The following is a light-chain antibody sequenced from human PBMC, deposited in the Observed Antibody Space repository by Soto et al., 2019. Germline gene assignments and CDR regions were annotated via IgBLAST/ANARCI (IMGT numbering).Light chain of an antibody. V-gene: IGKV1-39*01. CDR1: QSIISY. CDR3: QQTFRVPFT. Sequence: DIQMTQSPSSLSASVGDRVTITCRASQSIISYLNWYQQKSGKAPKLLIHIASNLQSGVPSRFSGSESGTNFTLTISALQPEDFATYYCQQTFRVPFTFGGGTTVEIK. J-gene: IGKJ4*01. CDR2: IAS.